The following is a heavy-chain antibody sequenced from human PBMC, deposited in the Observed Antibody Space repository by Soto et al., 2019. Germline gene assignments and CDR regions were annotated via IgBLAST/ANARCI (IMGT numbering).Heavy chain of an antibody. CDR3: ASWTTSIAGRGYFQH. CDR1: GFTVSSNY. Sequence: GGSLRLSCAASGFTVSSNYMSWVRQAPGKGLEWVSVIYSGGSTYYADSVKGRFTISRHNSKNTLYLQMNSLRAEDTAVYYCASWTTSIAGRGYFQHWGQGTLVTVSS. J-gene: IGHJ1*01. V-gene: IGHV3-53*04. D-gene: IGHD6-6*01. CDR2: IYSGGST.